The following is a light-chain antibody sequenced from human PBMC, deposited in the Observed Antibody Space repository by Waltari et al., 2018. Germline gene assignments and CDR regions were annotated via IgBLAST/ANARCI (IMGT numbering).Light chain of an antibody. Sequence: QSALTQPASVSGSPGQPITISSTGTSSDVGCYNYVSWYQQHPGKAPKRIIYDVSERPSGVSDRFSGSKSGNTASLTISGLQAEDEADYYCNSYTGSSSWVFGGGTKLTVL. CDR2: DVS. CDR1: SSDVGCYNY. J-gene: IGLJ3*02. CDR3: NSYTGSSSWV. V-gene: IGLV2-14*01.